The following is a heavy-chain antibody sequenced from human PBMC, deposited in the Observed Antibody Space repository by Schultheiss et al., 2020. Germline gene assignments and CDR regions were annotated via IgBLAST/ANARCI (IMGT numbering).Heavy chain of an antibody. CDR3: ARGIGYYDSSGYHDY. V-gene: IGHV3-21*01. D-gene: IGHD3-22*01. Sequence: GGSLRLSCAASGFTFSSYSMNWVRQAPGKGLEWVSSISSSSSYIYYADSVKGRFTISRDNAKNSLYLQMNSLRAEDTAVYYCARGIGYYDSSGYHDYWGQGTLVTVSS. CDR1: GFTFSSYS. J-gene: IGHJ4*02. CDR2: ISSSSSYI.